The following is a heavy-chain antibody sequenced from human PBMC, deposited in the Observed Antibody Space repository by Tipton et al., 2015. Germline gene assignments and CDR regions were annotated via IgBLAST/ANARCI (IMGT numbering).Heavy chain of an antibody. CDR2: IYYNGAT. J-gene: IGHJ5*02. V-gene: IGHV4-39*01. D-gene: IGHD6-13*01. CDR3: ARHEDRSTWYRGGLNWFDP. Sequence: TLSLTCIVSGGSISSSNYYWGWIRQPPGKGLEWIGSIYYNGATYYSPSLKSRFTTSLDTSKNQFSLKLRSVTAADTAVYYCARHEDRSTWYRGGLNWFDPWGQGTLVTVSS. CDR1: GGSISSSNYY.